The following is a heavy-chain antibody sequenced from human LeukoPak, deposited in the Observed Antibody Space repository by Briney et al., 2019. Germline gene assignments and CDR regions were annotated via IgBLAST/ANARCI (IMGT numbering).Heavy chain of an antibody. CDR3: ARGHYYDSSGTSFDY. D-gene: IGHD3-22*01. CDR2: IYHSGST. Sequence: SETLSLTCAVSGGSISSGAYSWSWIRQPPGKGLEWIGYIYHSGSTYYNPSLKGRVTISVDRSKNQFSLRLSSVTAADTAVYYCARGHYYDSSGTSFDYWGQGTLVTVSS. J-gene: IGHJ4*02. V-gene: IGHV4-30-2*01. CDR1: GGSISSGAYS.